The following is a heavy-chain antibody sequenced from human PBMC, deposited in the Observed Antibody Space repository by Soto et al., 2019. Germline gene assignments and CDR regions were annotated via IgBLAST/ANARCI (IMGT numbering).Heavy chain of an antibody. CDR2: IYYSGST. V-gene: IGHV4-59*08. D-gene: IGHD3-10*01. J-gene: IGHJ3*02. CDR3: ASHTNYSGSGNNNAFDI. CDR1: GGSISSYY. Sequence: ETLSLTCTVSGGSISSYYWSWIRQPPGKGLEWIGYIYYSGSTNYNPSLKSRVTISVDTSKNQFSLKLSSVTAADTAVYYCASHTNYSGSGNNNAFDIWGQGTMVTVSS.